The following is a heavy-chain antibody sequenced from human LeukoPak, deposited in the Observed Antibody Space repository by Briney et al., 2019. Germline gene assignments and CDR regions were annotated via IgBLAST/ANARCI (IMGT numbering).Heavy chain of an antibody. V-gene: IGHV4-4*02. CDR1: GFTFSDYW. CDR2: IYHSGST. CDR3: ARSSSGYDY. J-gene: IGHJ4*02. Sequence: GSLRLSCSASGFTFSDYWMTWVRQPPGKGLEWIGEIYHSGSTNYNPSLKSRVTISVDKSKNQFSLKLSSMTAADTAVYYCARSSSGYDYWGQGTLVTVSS. D-gene: IGHD3-22*01.